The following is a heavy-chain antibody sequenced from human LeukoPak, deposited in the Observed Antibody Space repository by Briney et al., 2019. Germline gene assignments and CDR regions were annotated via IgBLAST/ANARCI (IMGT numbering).Heavy chain of an antibody. CDR3: ARGYSGLDAFDI. CDR1: GGSISSYY. J-gene: IGHJ3*02. V-gene: IGHV4-59*01. Sequence: SETLSLTCTVSGGSISSYYWSWIRQPPGKGLEWIGYIYYSGSTNYNPSLKSRVTISVDTSKNQFSLKLSSVTAADTAVYYCARGYSGLDAFDIWGQGTMVTVSS. D-gene: IGHD1-26*01. CDR2: IYYSGST.